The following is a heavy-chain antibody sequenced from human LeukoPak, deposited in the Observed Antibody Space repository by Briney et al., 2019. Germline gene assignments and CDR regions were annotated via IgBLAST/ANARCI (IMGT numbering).Heavy chain of an antibody. CDR1: GDSISNYY. Sequence: ETLSLTCTVSGDSISNYYWIWIRQPPGKGLEWIGYIYYSGSTNYNPSLKSRVTISVDTSKNQFSLKVSSVTAADTAVYYCARLSEYSGSSWAFDIWGQGTMVTVSS. V-gene: IGHV4-59*08. CDR2: IYYSGST. J-gene: IGHJ3*02. D-gene: IGHD1-26*01. CDR3: ARLSEYSGSSWAFDI.